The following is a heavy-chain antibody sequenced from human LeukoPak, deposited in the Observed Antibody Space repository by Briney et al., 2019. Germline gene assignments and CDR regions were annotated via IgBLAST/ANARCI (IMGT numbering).Heavy chain of an antibody. V-gene: IGHV5-51*01. CDR2: IYPCDSDI. Sequence: EESLKISCKGSGYSFSSYWIGWVRQMPGKGPEWMVIIYPCDSDIKYSPSFEGQVTISADKSNSTAYLQWSSLKASHTAMYYCARRSSSGGYYFDYWGQGTLVTVSS. D-gene: IGHD3-16*01. CDR1: GYSFSSYW. CDR3: ARRSSSGGYYFDY. J-gene: IGHJ4*02.